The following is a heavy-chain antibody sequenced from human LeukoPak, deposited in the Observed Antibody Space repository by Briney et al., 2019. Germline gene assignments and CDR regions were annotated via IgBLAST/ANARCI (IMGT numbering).Heavy chain of an antibody. CDR1: GYTFTNYY. J-gene: IGHJ4*02. CDR2: INPSGGST. V-gene: IGHV1-46*01. CDR3: ARDPDYGGDSGRFDY. Sequence: ASVKVSCKASGYTFTNYYIHWVRQAPGQGLEWMGIINPSGGSTSYAQKFQGRVTMARDTSTSTVYMELSSLRSEDTAVYYCARDPDYGGDSGRFDYWGQGTLVTVPS. D-gene: IGHD4-23*01.